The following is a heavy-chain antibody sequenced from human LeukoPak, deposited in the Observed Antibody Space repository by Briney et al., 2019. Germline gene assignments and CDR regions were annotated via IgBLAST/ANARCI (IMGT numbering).Heavy chain of an antibody. CDR1: GYTFTSYG. J-gene: IGHJ6*03. CDR2: ISAYNGNT. CDR3: ARARFDYYDSSGYYPYYYYYYMDV. Sequence: ASVKVSCKASGYTFTSYGISWVRQAPGQGLEWMGWISAYNGNTNYAQKLQGRVTMTTDTSTSTAYMELRSLRSDDTAVYYCARARFDYYDSSGYYPYYYYYYMDVWGKGTTVTVSS. V-gene: IGHV1-18*01. D-gene: IGHD3-22*01.